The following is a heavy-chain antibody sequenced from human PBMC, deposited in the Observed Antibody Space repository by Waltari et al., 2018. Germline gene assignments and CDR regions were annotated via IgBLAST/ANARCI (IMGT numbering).Heavy chain of an antibody. CDR2: ITAGSSYI. J-gene: IGHJ4*02. CDR1: GFSFSSYG. CDR3: ARTSSPTMFGVVLDY. Sequence: EVQLVESGGGLVKPGGSLRLSCAASGFSFSSYGMNWVRQAPGKGLEWVSSITAGSSYIASAAPVKGRFTISRDNAENSLYLQMTGLRAEDTAIYYCARTSSPTMFGVVLDYWGQGALVTVSS. V-gene: IGHV3-21*01. D-gene: IGHD3-3*01.